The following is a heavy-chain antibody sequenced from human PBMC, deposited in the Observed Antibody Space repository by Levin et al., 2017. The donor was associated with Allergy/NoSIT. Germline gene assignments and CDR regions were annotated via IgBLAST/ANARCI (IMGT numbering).Heavy chain of an antibody. CDR2: IYPGDSDT. Sequence: GSLKISCKGSGYRFNNYWIAWVRQMPGKGLEWMGVIYPGDSDTRYSPSFQGRVTISVDKSISTAYLQWNGLEASDTAMYYCARRNEGRENNWFDPWGQGTLVTVSS. J-gene: IGHJ5*02. V-gene: IGHV5-51*01. CDR1: GYRFNNYW. CDR3: ARRNEGRENNWFDP. D-gene: IGHD2/OR15-2a*01.